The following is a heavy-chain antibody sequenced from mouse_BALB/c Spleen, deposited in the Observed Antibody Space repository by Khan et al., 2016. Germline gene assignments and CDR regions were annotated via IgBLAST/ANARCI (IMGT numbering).Heavy chain of an antibody. CDR1: GYSISSGYS. D-gene: IGHD1-1*01. CDR2: IHYSGST. J-gene: IGHJ2*01. Sequence: EVQLQESGPDLVKPSQSLSLTCTVTGYSISSGYSWHWIRQFPGNKLEWMAYIHYSGSTNYNPSLKSRISITQDTSKNQFFLQLISVTTEDTATYYCTRGDYYGSGYWGQGTTLTVSS. CDR3: TRGDYYGSGY. V-gene: IGHV3-1*02.